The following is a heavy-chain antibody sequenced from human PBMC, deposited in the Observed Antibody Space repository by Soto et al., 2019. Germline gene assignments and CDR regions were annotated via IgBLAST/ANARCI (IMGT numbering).Heavy chain of an antibody. V-gene: IGHV1-18*01. J-gene: IGHJ4*02. CDR2: ISAYNGNT. Sequence: GASVKVSCKASGYTFTNYGISWVRQAPGQGLEWMGWISAYNGNTKYAQKFQGRVTMTTDTSTRTAYKELRSLRSDDTAVYYCARGGDILTAYYKSPYFDYWGQGTLVTVSS. CDR3: ARGGDILTAYYKSPYFDY. CDR1: GYTFTNYG. D-gene: IGHD3-9*01.